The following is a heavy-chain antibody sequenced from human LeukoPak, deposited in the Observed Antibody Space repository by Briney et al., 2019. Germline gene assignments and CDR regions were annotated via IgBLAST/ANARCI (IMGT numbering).Heavy chain of an antibody. CDR2: IHSSGTT. J-gene: IGHJ4*02. CDR1: GGSISSSTYY. V-gene: IGHV4-39*01. Sequence: TPSETLSLTCTVSGGSISSSTYYWGWIRQPPGKGLEWIGSIHSSGTTYYNPSLESRVTISVDTSKNQFSLKLSSVTAADTAVYYCARRYGYDTDYWGQGTLVTVSS. D-gene: IGHD3-22*01. CDR3: ARRYGYDTDY.